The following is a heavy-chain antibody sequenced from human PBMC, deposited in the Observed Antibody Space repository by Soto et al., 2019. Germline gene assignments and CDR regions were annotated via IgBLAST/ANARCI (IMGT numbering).Heavy chain of an antibody. V-gene: IGHV3-33*01. D-gene: IGHD3-10*01. J-gene: IGHJ6*02. Sequence: QVQLVESGGGVVQPGRSLRLSCAASGFTFSSYGMHWFRQAPGKGLEWVAVIWYDGSNKYYADSVKGRFTISRDNSKNTWYLQMNSLRAEDTAVYYCARDQFGELIYYYGMDVGGQGTTVTASS. CDR2: IWYDGSNK. CDR1: GFTFSSYG. CDR3: ARDQFGELIYYYGMDV.